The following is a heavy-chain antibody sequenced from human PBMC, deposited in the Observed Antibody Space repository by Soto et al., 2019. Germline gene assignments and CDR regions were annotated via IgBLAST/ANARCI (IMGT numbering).Heavy chain of an antibody. CDR1: GFTFSNAW. CDR2: IKSKTDGGTT. D-gene: IGHD3-16*01. CDR3: TAPLRQGGTTAPYYYYGMDV. V-gene: IGHV3-15*01. Sequence: PVGSLRLSCAASGFTFSNAWMSWVRQAPGKGLEWVGRIKSKTDGGTTDYAAPVKGRFTISRDDSKNTLYLQMNSLKTEDTAVYYCTAPLRQGGTTAPYYYYGMDVWGQGTTVTVSS. J-gene: IGHJ6*02.